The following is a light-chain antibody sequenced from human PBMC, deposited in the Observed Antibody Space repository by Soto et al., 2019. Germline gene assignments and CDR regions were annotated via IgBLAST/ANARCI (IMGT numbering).Light chain of an antibody. V-gene: IGKV3-20*01. J-gene: IGKJ2*01. Sequence: EIVLTQSPGTLSLSPGERATLSCRTSQRLSSIYLAWYQQKPGQAPRLLIYGTSNRATGIPDRFSGSGSGTDFTLTISRLEPEDFAVYYCQQYGPSLPMYTFGQGTKLEIK. CDR1: QRLSSIY. CDR2: GTS. CDR3: QQYGPSLPMYT.